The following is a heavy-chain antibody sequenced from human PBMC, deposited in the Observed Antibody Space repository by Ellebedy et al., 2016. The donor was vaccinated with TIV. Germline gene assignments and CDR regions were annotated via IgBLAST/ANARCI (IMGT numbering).Heavy chain of an antibody. Sequence: GESLKISCAASGFIFSDYYMSWIRQAPGKGLEWVSYISSSSSYTNYADSVKGRFTISRDNANNSLYLQMNSLRAEDTAVYYCAKELKTMLRGAYLASWGQGILVTVSS. CDR2: ISSSSSYT. CDR3: AKELKTMLRGAYLAS. J-gene: IGHJ5*02. D-gene: IGHD3-10*01. V-gene: IGHV3-11*05. CDR1: GFIFSDYY.